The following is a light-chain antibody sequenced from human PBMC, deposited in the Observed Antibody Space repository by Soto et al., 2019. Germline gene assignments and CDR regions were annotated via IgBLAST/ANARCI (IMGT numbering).Light chain of an antibody. CDR3: HQYCSSPLT. Sequence: EIVLTQSPGTLSLSPGERATLSCRASQSVSSSYLAWYQQKPGQAPRLLIYGASSRATGIPDRFSGSGSGTDFTLTIRILEPEDVAVYYWHQYCSSPLTFGGKTELEIK. V-gene: IGKV3-20*01. CDR1: QSVSSSY. CDR2: GAS. J-gene: IGKJ4*01.